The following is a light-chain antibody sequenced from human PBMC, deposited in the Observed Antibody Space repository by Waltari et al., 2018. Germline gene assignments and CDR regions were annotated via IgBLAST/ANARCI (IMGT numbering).Light chain of an antibody. CDR1: QSISSW. CDR2: KAS. V-gene: IGKV1-5*03. Sequence: DIQMTQSPSTLSASVGARATITGRASQSISSWLAWDQQKPGKAPTLLIYKASSLESGVPSRFSGSGSGTEFTLTISSLQPDDFATYYCQQYNSYSYTFGQGTKLEIK. J-gene: IGKJ2*01. CDR3: QQYNSYSYT.